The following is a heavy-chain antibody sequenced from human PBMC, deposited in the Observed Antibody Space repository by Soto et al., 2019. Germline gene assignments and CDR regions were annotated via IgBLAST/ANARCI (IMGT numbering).Heavy chain of an antibody. CDR1: GGSIRSGDYY. Sequence: QVQLQESGPGLVKPSQTLSLTCTVSGGSIRSGDYYWSWILQPPGKGLEWIGYIYYSGSTYYNPSLKSRVTISVDTSKNQFSLKLSSVTAADTAVYYCARAPGYDFWSGYYPLWGQGTLVTVSS. D-gene: IGHD3-3*01. CDR2: IYYSGST. CDR3: ARAPGYDFWSGYYPL. V-gene: IGHV4-30-4*01. J-gene: IGHJ4*02.